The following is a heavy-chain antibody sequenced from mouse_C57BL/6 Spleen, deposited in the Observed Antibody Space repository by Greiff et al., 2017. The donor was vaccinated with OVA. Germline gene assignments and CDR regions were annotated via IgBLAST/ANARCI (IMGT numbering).Heavy chain of an antibody. CDR3: AEGYGSSAYFDY. CDR2: IYPRSGNT. CDR1: GYTFTSYG. J-gene: IGHJ2*01. D-gene: IGHD1-1*01. V-gene: IGHV1-81*01. Sequence: VQLQQSGAELVRPGASVKLSCKASGYTFTSYGISWVKQRTGQGLEWIGEIYPRSGNTYYNEKFKGKATLTADKSSSTAYMELRSLTSEDSAVYFCAEGYGSSAYFDYWGQGTTLTVSS.